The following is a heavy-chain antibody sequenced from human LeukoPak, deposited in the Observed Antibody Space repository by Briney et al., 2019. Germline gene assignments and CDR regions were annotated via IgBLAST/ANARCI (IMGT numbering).Heavy chain of an antibody. Sequence: SETLSLTCTVSGGSISSSSYYWGWIRQPPGKGLEWIGSIYYSGSTYYNPSLKSRVTISVDTSKNQFSLKLSSVTAADTAVYYCARHNGRYQPPDLSIDYWGQGTLVTLSS. J-gene: IGHJ4*02. V-gene: IGHV4-39*01. CDR3: ARHNGRYQPPDLSIDY. D-gene: IGHD2-2*01. CDR1: GGSISSSSYY. CDR2: IYYSGST.